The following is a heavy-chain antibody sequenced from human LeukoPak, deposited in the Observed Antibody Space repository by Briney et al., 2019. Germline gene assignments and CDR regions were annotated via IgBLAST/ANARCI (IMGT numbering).Heavy chain of an antibody. Sequence: PGGSLRLSCAASGFTFSSYGMHWVRQAPGKGLEWVAVISYDGSNKYYADSVKGRFTISRDNSKNTLYLQMNSLRAEDTAVYYCAKDRYYDSSGPNWFDPWGQGTLVTVSS. CDR2: ISYDGSNK. CDR3: AKDRYYDSSGPNWFDP. J-gene: IGHJ5*02. CDR1: GFTFSSYG. D-gene: IGHD3-22*01. V-gene: IGHV3-30*18.